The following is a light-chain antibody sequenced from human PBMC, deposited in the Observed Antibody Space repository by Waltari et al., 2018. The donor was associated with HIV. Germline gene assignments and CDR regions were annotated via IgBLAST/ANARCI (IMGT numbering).Light chain of an antibody. CDR3: QQYNNWLRT. J-gene: IGKJ1*01. CDR2: GAS. V-gene: IGKV3-15*01. CDR1: QSVSSN. Sequence: EIVMTQSPATLSVSPGERAPLSCRASQSVSSNLAWYQQKPGQAPRLLIYGASIRATGIPARFSGSGSGTEFTLTISSLQSEDFAVYYCQQYNNWLRTFGQGTKVEIK.